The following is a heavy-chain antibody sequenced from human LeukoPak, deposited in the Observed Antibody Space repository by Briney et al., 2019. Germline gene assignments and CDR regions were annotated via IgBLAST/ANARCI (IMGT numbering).Heavy chain of an antibody. CDR1: GFTFSSYD. D-gene: IGHD4-17*01. CDR2: IGTAGDT. J-gene: IGHJ6*02. V-gene: IGHV3-13*01. Sequence: GGSLRLSCAASGFTFSSYDMHWVRQATGKGLEWVSAIGTAGDTYYPGSVKGRFTISRENAKNSLYLQMNSLRAGDTAVYYCARGKRQGYGEYYYYGMDVWGQGTTVTVSS. CDR3: ARGKRQGYGEYYYYGMDV.